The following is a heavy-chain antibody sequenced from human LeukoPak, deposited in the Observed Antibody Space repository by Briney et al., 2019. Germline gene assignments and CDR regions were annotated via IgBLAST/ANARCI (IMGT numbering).Heavy chain of an antibody. CDR1: GGSFSGYY. D-gene: IGHD6-13*01. CDR2: INHSGSI. CDR3: ARVPYSSSWYGGGFDY. V-gene: IGHV4-34*01. J-gene: IGHJ4*02. Sequence: SETLSLTCAVYGGSFSGYYWSWIRQPPGKGLEWIGEINHSGSINYNPSLKSRVTISVDTSKNQFSLKLSSVTAADTAVYYCARVPYSSSWYGGGFDYWGQGTLVTVSS.